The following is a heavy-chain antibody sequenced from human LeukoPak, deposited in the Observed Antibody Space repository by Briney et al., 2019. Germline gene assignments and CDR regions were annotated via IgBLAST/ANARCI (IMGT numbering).Heavy chain of an antibody. CDR2: TSSDGNNK. CDR3: AKEPASSGWFDP. Sequence: PGGSLRLSCAASGFTFNNYVMHWVRQAPGKGLEWVAVTSSDGNNKFYADSVKGRFTISRDNSKNTLYLQMNSLRAEDTAVYYCAKEPASSGWFDPWGQGTLVAVSS. J-gene: IGHJ5*02. D-gene: IGHD6-19*01. CDR1: GFTFNNYV. V-gene: IGHV3-30*04.